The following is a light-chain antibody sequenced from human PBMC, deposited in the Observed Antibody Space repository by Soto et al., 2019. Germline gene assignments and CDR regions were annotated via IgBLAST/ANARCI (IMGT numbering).Light chain of an antibody. CDR2: GAT. J-gene: IGKJ5*01. CDR1: ESVSDF. Sequence: VLTQASGALSLSLGERATLSCWASESVSDFLAWYQQESGLAPRLLVHGATTRTSGTPDRFSGSGSGTAFTLAIIRLEPEDFAIYYCQQYVTSPAITFGQGTRLEI. CDR3: QQYVTSPAIT. V-gene: IGKV3-20*01.